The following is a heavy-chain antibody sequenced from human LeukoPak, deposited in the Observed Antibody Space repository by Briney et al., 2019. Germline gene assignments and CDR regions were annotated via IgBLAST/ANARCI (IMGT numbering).Heavy chain of an antibody. Sequence: GASVKVSCKASGYTFTRYDINWVRQATGQGLEWLGWVNTKSGNTGSAQNFQGRVTITRDNSINTAYMELSSLRSEDTAIYYCARGYCSGGRCFNFDYWGQGTQVTVSS. CDR1: GYTFTRYD. CDR2: VNTKSGNT. J-gene: IGHJ4*02. CDR3: ARGYCSGGRCFNFDY. D-gene: IGHD2-15*01. V-gene: IGHV1-8*03.